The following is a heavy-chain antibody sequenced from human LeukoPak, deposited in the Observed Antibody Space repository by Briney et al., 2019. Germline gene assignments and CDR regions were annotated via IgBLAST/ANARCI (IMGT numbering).Heavy chain of an antibody. J-gene: IGHJ4*02. CDR1: GGSISSYY. V-gene: IGHV4-4*07. Sequence: SETLSLTCTVSGGSISSYYWSWIRHPAGKGLESIGHIPTSGTTNYNPSLTSRITISVDTSKNQFSLKLSSVTAADTAVYYCARVRYSDSSVLTRKRSYYFDYWGQGTLVTVSS. CDR3: ARVRYSDSSVLTRKRSYYFDY. CDR2: IPTSGTT. D-gene: IGHD3-22*01.